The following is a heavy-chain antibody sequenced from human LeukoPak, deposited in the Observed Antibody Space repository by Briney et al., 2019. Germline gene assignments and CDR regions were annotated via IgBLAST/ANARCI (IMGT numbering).Heavy chain of an antibody. Sequence: ASVKVSCKASGYTFTGYYMHWVRQAPGQGLEWMGWINPNSGGTNYAQKFQGWVTMTMDTSISTAYMELSRLRSDDTAVYYCARAIMVRGVNKYYFDYWGQGTLVTVSS. J-gene: IGHJ4*02. CDR2: INPNSGGT. D-gene: IGHD3-10*01. V-gene: IGHV1-2*04. CDR3: ARAIMVRGVNKYYFDY. CDR1: GYTFTGYY.